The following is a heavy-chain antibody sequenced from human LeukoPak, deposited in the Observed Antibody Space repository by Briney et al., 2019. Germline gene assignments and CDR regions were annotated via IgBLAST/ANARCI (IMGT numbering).Heavy chain of an antibody. Sequence: GGSLRLSCAASGFTFSSYAMSWVRQAPGKGPEWVSAISGSGGSTYYADSVKGRFTISRDNSKNTLYLQMNSLRAEDTAVYYCAKVLAYSSSLDAFAIWGQGTMVTVSS. J-gene: IGHJ3*02. CDR1: GFTFSSYA. D-gene: IGHD6-13*01. CDR3: AKVLAYSSSLDAFAI. V-gene: IGHV3-23*01. CDR2: ISGSGGST.